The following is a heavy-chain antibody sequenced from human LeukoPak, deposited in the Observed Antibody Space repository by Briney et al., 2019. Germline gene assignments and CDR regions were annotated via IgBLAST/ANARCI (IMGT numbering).Heavy chain of an antibody. CDR1: GGSISGYY. CDR3: ARGVESGSYVGGYYFDY. J-gene: IGHJ4*02. D-gene: IGHD1-26*01. V-gene: IGHV4-59*01. Sequence: SETLSLTSTVSGGSISGYYWSWIRQPPGKGLEWIGYIYYSRSTKYNPSLKSRVIISIDTSNNQFSLKLSSVTAADTAVYYCARGVESGSYVGGYYFDYWGQGALVTVSS. CDR2: IYYSRST.